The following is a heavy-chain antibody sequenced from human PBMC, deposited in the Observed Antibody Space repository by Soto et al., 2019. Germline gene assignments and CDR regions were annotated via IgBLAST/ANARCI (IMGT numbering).Heavy chain of an antibody. CDR3: ARDRRFSGYDYVIWFDP. CDR1: GGTFSSYT. J-gene: IGHJ5*02. CDR2: IIPILGIA. V-gene: IGHV1-69*08. Sequence: QVQLVQSGAEVQKPGSSVKVSCKASGGTFSSYTISWVRQAPGQGLEWMGRIIPILGIANYAQKFQGRVTITADKSTSTAYMELSSLRSEDTAVYYCARDRRFSGYDYVIWFDPWGQGTLVTVSS. D-gene: IGHD5-12*01.